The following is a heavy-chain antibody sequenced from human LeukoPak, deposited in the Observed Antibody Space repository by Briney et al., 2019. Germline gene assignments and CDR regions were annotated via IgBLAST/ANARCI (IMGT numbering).Heavy chain of an antibody. D-gene: IGHD3-3*01. CDR2: ISSSSSYR. CDR1: GFTFSSYS. CDR3: ARGYYDFWSGHYYMDV. Sequence: GGSLRLSCAASGFTFSSYSMNWVRQAPGKGLEWVSSISSSSSYRYYTDSVKGRFTISRDNAKHSLYLQMNSLRAEDRAVYYCARGYYDFWSGHYYMDVWGKGDTVTVSS. J-gene: IGHJ6*03. V-gene: IGHV3-21*01.